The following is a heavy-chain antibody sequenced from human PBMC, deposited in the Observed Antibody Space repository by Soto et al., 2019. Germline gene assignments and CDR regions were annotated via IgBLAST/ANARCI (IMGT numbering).Heavy chain of an antibody. CDR1: GGSISSYY. Sequence: SETLSLTCTVSGGSISSYYWSCIRQPPGKGLEWIGYIYYSGSTNYNPSLKSRVTISVDTSKNQFSLKLGSVTAADTAVYYCARDRKDFWSGYYTHYYYYMDVWGKGTTVTVSS. CDR2: IYYSGST. D-gene: IGHD3-3*01. J-gene: IGHJ6*03. V-gene: IGHV4-59*01. CDR3: ARDRKDFWSGYYTHYYYYMDV.